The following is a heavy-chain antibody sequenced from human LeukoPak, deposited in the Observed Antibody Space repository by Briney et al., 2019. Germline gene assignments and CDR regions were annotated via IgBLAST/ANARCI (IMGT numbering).Heavy chain of an antibody. V-gene: IGHV3-15*01. CDR1: GGSISSGNYY. Sequence: PSETLSLTCTVSGGSISSGNYYWSWVRQAPGKGLEWVGRIKSKTDGGTTDYAAPVKGRFTISRDDSKNMLYLQMNSLKTEDTAVYYCTTGRQDWGQGTLVTVSS. CDR3: TTGRQD. CDR2: IKSKTDGGTT. J-gene: IGHJ4*02.